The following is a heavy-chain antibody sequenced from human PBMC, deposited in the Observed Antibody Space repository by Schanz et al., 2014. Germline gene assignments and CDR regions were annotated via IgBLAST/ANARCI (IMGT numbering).Heavy chain of an antibody. CDR2: INSVGSNT. CDR3: ARKMKLGVYVGKGHDSLDI. CDR1: GFTFSSHW. Sequence: EVQLAESGGGLVQPGGSLRLSCAASGFTFSSHWMHWVRQDPGKGLVWVARINSVGSNTDYADSVTGRFTISRDNAKNTLYLQMNTLRAEDTAVYYCARKMKLGVYVGKGHDSLDIWGQGTMVTVSS. D-gene: IGHD3-16*01. J-gene: IGHJ3*02. V-gene: IGHV3-74*02.